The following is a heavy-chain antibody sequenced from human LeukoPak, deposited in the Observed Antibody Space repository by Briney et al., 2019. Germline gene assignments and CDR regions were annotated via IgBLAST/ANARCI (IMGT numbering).Heavy chain of an antibody. CDR1: GYTFTSYD. D-gene: IGHD3-10*01. J-gene: IGHJ6*02. CDR2: MNPNSGNT. V-gene: IGHV1-8*01. CDR3: ARGPTLVRGVIMPDSVGGMDV. Sequence: ASVKVSCKAFGYTFTSYDINWVRQAPGQGLEWMGWMNPNSGNTRYAQKVQGRITMTRDTSISTAYMELSSLRSEDTAVYYCARGPTLVRGVIMPDSVGGMDVWGQGTTVTVSS.